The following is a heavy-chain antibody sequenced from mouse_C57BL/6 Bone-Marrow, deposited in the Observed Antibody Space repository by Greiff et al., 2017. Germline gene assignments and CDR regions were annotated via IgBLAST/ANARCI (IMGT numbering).Heavy chain of an antibody. CDR1: GYTFTSYW. V-gene: IGHV1-69*01. J-gene: IGHJ3*01. CDR3: ARDGYDGAWFAY. CDR2: LDPSDSYT. Sequence: QVQLKQPGAELVMPGASVKLSCKASGYTFTSYWMHWVKQRPGQGLEWIGELDPSDSYTNYNQKFKGKSTLTVDKSSSTAYMQLSSLTSEDSAVYYCARDGYDGAWFAYWGQGTLVTVSA. D-gene: IGHD2-2*01.